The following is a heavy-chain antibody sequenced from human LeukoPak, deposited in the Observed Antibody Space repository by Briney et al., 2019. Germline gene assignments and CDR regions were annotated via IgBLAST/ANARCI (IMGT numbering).Heavy chain of an antibody. CDR3: ARGSGHRPPNDY. CDR1: GYTFTGCY. D-gene: IGHD6-19*01. V-gene: IGHV1-2*02. Sequence: ASVKVSCKASGYTFTGCYMHWVRQAPGQGLEWMGWINPNSGGTNYAQKFQGRVTMTRDTSISTAYMELSRLRSDDTAVYYCARGSGHRPPNDYWGQGTLVTVSS. CDR2: INPNSGGT. J-gene: IGHJ4*02.